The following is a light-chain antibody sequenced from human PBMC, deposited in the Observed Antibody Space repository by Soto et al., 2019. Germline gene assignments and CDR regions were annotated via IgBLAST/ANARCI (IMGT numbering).Light chain of an antibody. CDR3: QQRSNWPPWT. J-gene: IGKJ1*01. V-gene: IGKV3-11*01. CDR1: QSVSYY. CDR2: DTS. Sequence: EIVLTRSPATLSLSPGESATLSCRASQSVSYYLAWYQQKPGQAPRLLIYDTSIRATGIPARFSGSGSGTDFTLTISSLEPEDFAIYYCQQRSNWPPWTFGQGTKVEIK.